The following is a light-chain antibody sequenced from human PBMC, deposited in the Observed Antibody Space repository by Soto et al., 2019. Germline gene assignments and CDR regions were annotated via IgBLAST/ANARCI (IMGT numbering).Light chain of an antibody. V-gene: IGKV1-39*01. Sequence: DIQMTQSPSSLSASVGARVTITCRASQSISSYLNWYQQKPGKAPTLLIYAASSLQSGVPPRFSGSGSGTDFTLTISSLQPEEFATYYCEQSYSTPTTFGGGTKVEIK. J-gene: IGKJ4*01. CDR3: EQSYSTPTT. CDR1: QSISSY. CDR2: AAS.